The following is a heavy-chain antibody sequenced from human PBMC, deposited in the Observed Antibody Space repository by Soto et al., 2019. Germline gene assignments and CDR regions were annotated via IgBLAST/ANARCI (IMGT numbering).Heavy chain of an antibody. V-gene: IGHV3-11*01. Sequence: QVQLVESGGGLVKPGGSLRLSCAASGFTFSDYYMSWIRQAPGKGLEGVSYISSSGSTIYYADSVKGRFTISRDNAKNSLYLQMKSLRAEATAVYYCSSPTVTPHYGMDVWGQGTTVNVAS. CDR1: GFTFSDYY. CDR3: SSPTVTPHYGMDV. CDR2: ISSSGSTI. J-gene: IGHJ6*02. D-gene: IGHD4-17*01.